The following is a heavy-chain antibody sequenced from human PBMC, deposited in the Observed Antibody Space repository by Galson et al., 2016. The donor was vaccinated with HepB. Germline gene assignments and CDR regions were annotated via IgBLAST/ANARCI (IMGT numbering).Heavy chain of an antibody. D-gene: IGHD2-21*02. CDR1: GYTFTTYP. CDR3: ARASCGGYCNQYYYYYYGLDV. V-gene: IGHV7-4-1*01. J-gene: IGHJ6*02. Sequence: SVKVSCMSSGYTFTTYPVNWLRQAPGQGLEGMGWINTNTVNPAFAQDFTGRFVFSLDTSVSTAYLQIFSLKAEATAVYFGARASCGGYCNQYYYYYYGLDVWGQGTTVAVSS. CDR2: INTNTVNP.